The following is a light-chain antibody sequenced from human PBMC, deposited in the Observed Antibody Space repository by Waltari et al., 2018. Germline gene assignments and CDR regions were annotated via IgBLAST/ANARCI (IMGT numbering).Light chain of an antibody. CDR2: RND. V-gene: IGLV1-44*01. J-gene: IGLJ3*02. Sequence: QSVLTQPPSASGTPGQRVTISCSGSRSHIGSNPVNWHQQLPGTAPNLHIYRNDQRPSGVPDRFSGSRSGTSASLAISGLHSEDEADYYCATWDDSLKGWVFGGGTKLTVL. CDR1: RSHIGSNP. CDR3: ATWDDSLKGWV.